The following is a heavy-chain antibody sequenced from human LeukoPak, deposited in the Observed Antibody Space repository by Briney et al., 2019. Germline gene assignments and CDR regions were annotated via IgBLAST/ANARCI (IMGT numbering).Heavy chain of an antibody. CDR1: GGSISSYY. J-gene: IGHJ3*02. D-gene: IGHD3-10*01. CDR2: IYYSGSRGST. Sequence: SSETLSLTCTVSGGSISSYYWSWIRQPPGKGLEWIGYIYYSGSRGSTNYSPSLKSRGTISVDTSKNQFSLKLSSVTAADTAVYYCARVGGVRGAHHIWGQGTMVTVSS. CDR3: ARVGGVRGAHHI. V-gene: IGHV4-59*01.